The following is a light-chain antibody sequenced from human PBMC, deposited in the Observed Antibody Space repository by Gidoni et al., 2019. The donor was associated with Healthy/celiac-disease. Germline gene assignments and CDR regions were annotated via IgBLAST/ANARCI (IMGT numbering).Light chain of an antibody. J-gene: IGKJ2*02. Sequence: DIQMTQSPSSLSASVGDRVTITCQASQDISNYLNWYQQKPGKAPMLLIYDASNLETGVPSRFSGSGSGTAFTFTISRLQPEDIATYYWQRYDHLPRTFGQGTKLEIK. CDR3: QRYDHLPRT. CDR1: QDISNY. CDR2: DAS. V-gene: IGKV1-33*01.